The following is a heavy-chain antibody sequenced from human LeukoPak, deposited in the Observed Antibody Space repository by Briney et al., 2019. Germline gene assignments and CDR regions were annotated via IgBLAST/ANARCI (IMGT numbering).Heavy chain of an antibody. Sequence: SETLSLTCTVSGGSMSFYYWSWIRQPPGQGLEWIGYIYYSGSTNYNPSLKSRVTISVDTSKNRFSLRLNSVTAADTAVYYCARLFDYWGQGTLVTVSS. CDR1: GGSMSFYY. V-gene: IGHV4-59*08. CDR3: ARLFDY. J-gene: IGHJ4*02. CDR2: IYYSGST.